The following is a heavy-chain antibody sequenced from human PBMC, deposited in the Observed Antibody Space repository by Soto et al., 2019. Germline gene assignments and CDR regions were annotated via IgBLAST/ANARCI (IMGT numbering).Heavy chain of an antibody. CDR3: ARLFPTPEVWYFDL. Sequence: QVQVQESGPGLVKPSQTLSLVCSVSGASITRGDHYWSWIRQPPGGGLEWIGHIYYSGTTNYNPSFRSRLTMSMDTSKNQFSLKLASVTAADTAVYYCARLFPTPEVWYFDLWGRGTLVTVSS. D-gene: IGHD1-1*01. J-gene: IGHJ2*01. V-gene: IGHV4-30-4*01. CDR1: GASITRGDHY. CDR2: IYYSGTT.